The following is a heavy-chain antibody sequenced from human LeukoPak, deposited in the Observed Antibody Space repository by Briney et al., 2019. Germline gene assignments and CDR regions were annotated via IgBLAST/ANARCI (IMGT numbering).Heavy chain of an antibody. J-gene: IGHJ4*02. Sequence: GGSLRLSCAGSGFTFNTYWMHWVRQVPGRGLERVSRINGDESSTNYADSVKGRFTISRDNAKDTLYLHMNSLTAEDTAVYYCARGAKWAYYFDYWGQGTLVTVSS. CDR3: ARGAKWAYYFDY. CDR1: GFTFNTYW. V-gene: IGHV3-74*01. CDR2: INGDESST. D-gene: IGHD1-26*01.